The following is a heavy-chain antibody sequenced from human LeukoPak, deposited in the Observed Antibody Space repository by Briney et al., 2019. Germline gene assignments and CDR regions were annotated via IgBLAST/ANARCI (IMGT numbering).Heavy chain of an antibody. D-gene: IGHD3-10*01. CDR1: GVSISSDY. Sequence: SETLSLTCTVSGVSISSDYWSWIRQSPGQGLEWIGYFYYSGTTNYNPSLRSRLTISIDTSKNQFSLKLSSVIAADTAVYYCATSYYGSGTYYNWFDPWGQGTLVTVSS. J-gene: IGHJ5*02. V-gene: IGHV4-59*01. CDR3: ATSYYGSGTYYNWFDP. CDR2: FYYSGTT.